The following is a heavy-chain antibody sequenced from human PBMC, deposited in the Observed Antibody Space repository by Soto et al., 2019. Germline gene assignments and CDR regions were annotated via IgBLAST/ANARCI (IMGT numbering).Heavy chain of an antibody. CDR3: AKEQTNRAQYFLYGMDA. J-gene: IGHJ6*02. V-gene: IGHV3-30*18. CDR2: ISYDGNTK. CDR1: GFTFSNYG. D-gene: IGHD3-10*01. Sequence: GGSLRLSCAASGFTFSNYGINWVRQAPGKGLEWVAVISYDGNTKYYVESVKGRFTISRDNSRNTVYLQMNSLRAEDTAVYYCAKEQTNRAQYFLYGMDAWGQGTTVTVSS.